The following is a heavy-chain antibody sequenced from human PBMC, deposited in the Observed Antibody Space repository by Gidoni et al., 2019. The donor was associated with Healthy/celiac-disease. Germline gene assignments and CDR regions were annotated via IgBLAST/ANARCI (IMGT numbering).Heavy chain of an antibody. D-gene: IGHD1-26*01. Sequence: EVQLVESGGGLVQPGGSLKLSCAAYGFTFSGSAMHWVRQASGKGLEWVGRIRSKANSYATAYAASVKGRFTISRDDSKNTAYLQMNSLKTEDTAVYYCSLGAANWVNGMDVWGQGTTVTVSS. V-gene: IGHV3-73*01. CDR1: GFTFSGSA. CDR2: IRSKANSYAT. J-gene: IGHJ6*02. CDR3: SLGAANWVNGMDV.